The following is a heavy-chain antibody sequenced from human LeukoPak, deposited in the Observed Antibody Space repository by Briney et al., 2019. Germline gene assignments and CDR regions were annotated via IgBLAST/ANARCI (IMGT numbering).Heavy chain of an antibody. D-gene: IGHD3-10*01. J-gene: IGHJ4*02. CDR1: GFTFSSYA. CDR3: AKDYSRYYYGSGVTDY. Sequence: GGSLRLSCAASGFTFSSYAMSWVRQAPGKGLEWVSAISGSGGSTYYADSVKGRFTISRDNSKNTLYLQMNSLRAEGTAVYYCAKDYSRYYYGSGVTDYWGQGTLVTVSS. CDR2: ISGSGGST. V-gene: IGHV3-23*01.